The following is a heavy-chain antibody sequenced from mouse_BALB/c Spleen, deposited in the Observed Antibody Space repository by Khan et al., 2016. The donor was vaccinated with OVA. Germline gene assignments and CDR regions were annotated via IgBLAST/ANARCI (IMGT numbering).Heavy chain of an antibody. Sequence: EVQVVESGGGLVQPGGSRKLTCAASGFTFSSFGMHWVRQAPKQGQEWVAYMSSGSSTIYYVDTVKGRFTISRDNPKNTLFLQLTSLRTEDTAMYYWARAGANFHWYFDVWGAGTSVTVSS. CDR1: GFTFSSFG. V-gene: IGHV5-17*02. CDR3: ARAGANFHWYFDV. J-gene: IGHJ1*01. CDR2: MSSGSSTI. D-gene: IGHD3-1*01.